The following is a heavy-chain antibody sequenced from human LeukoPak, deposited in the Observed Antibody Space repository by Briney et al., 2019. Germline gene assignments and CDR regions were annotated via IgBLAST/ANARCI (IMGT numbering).Heavy chain of an antibody. CDR3: AKDIQLSA. J-gene: IGHJ3*01. CDR1: GFNFNDAA. D-gene: IGHD5-24*01. V-gene: IGHV3-23*01. Sequence: HTGGSLRLSCAASGFNFNDAAMTWVRQAPGKGLEWVSLIASSGRNTYYTDSVRGRFTISRDNSKKTLSLQMNSLRVEDTAIYYCAKDIQLSAWGLGTMVTVSS. CDR2: IASSGRNT.